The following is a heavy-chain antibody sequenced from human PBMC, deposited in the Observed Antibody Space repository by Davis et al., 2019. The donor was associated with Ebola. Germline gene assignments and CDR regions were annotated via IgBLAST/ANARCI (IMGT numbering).Heavy chain of an antibody. V-gene: IGHV4-39*07. Sequence: MPSETLSLTCTVSGGSISSSSYYWGWIRQPPGKGLEWIGSIYYSGSTYYNPSLKSRVTISVDTSKNQFSLKLSSVTAADTAVYYCARAGGSGWYYRWFDPWGQGTLVTVSS. J-gene: IGHJ5*02. CDR2: IYYSGST. D-gene: IGHD6-19*01. CDR1: GGSISSSSYY. CDR3: ARAGGSGWYYRWFDP.